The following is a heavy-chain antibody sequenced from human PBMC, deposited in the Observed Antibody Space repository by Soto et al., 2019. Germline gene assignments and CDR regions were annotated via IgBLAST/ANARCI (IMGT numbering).Heavy chain of an antibody. CDR2: TYYRSKWYN. CDR3: ARGDGIAARPRILYYYYYYMDV. CDR1: GDSVSINSAA. J-gene: IGHJ6*03. Sequence: SQTLSLTCAISGDSVSINSAAWNWIRQSPSRGLEWLGRTYYRSKWYNDYAVSVKSRITINPDTSKNQFSLQLNSVTPEDTAVYYCARGDGIAARPRILYYYYYYMDVWGKGTTVTVSS. D-gene: IGHD6-6*01. V-gene: IGHV6-1*01.